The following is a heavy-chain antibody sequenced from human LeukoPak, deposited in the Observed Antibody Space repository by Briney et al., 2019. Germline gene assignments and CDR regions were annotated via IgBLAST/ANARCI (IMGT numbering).Heavy chain of an antibody. CDR1: GGSISSYY. CDR3: ARVGDFWSGYLPYFDY. V-gene: IGHV4-59*01. J-gene: IGHJ4*02. D-gene: IGHD3-3*01. CDR2: IYYSGST. Sequence: PSETLSLTCTVSGGSISSYYWSWIRQPPGKGLEWIGYIYYSGSTNYNPSLKSRVTISVDTSKNQFSLKLSSVTAADTAVSYCARVGDFWSGYLPYFDYWGQGTLVTVSS.